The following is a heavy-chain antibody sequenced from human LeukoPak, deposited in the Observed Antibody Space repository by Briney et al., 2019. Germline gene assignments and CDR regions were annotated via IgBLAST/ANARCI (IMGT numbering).Heavy chain of an antibody. Sequence: SETLSLTCAVYGGSFSGYYWSWIRQPPGKGLEWIGEINHSGSTNYNPSLKSRVTISVDTSKNQFSLKLSSVTAADTAVYYCARGRVGAVAASGFAEYYFDYWGQGTLVTVSS. CDR3: ARGRVGAVAASGFAEYYFDY. CDR1: GGSFSGYY. D-gene: IGHD6-19*01. V-gene: IGHV4-34*01. CDR2: INHSGST. J-gene: IGHJ4*02.